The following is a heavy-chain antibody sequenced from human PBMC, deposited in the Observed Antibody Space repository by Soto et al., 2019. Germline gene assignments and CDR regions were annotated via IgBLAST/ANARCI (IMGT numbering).Heavy chain of an antibody. D-gene: IGHD1-1*01. CDR2: ISYDGINK. CDR3: ARDRLRYNWNDFPYYYFGMDV. Sequence: QVQLVESGGGVVQPGRSLRLSCAASGFTFSSYAMHWVRQAPGKGLEWVAVISYDGINKYYADSVKGRFTISRDNSKNTLYLQMNSLRAEDTAVYYCARDRLRYNWNDFPYYYFGMDVWGQGTPVTVSS. V-gene: IGHV3-30-3*01. J-gene: IGHJ6*02. CDR1: GFTFSSYA.